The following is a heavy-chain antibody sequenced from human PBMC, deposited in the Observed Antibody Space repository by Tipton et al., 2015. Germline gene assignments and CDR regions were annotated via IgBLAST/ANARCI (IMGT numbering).Heavy chain of an antibody. CDR1: SDSISKYY. J-gene: IGHJ2*01. CDR3: ARDAGRYYDSSGLSWYFDL. Sequence: TLSLTCSVSSDSISKYYWSWIRQPPGKGLEWIGEINHSGSTNYNPSLKSRVTISVDTSKNQFSLKLSSVTAADTAVYYCARDAGRYYDSSGLSWYFDLWGRGTLVTVSS. CDR2: INHSGST. V-gene: IGHV4-34*01. D-gene: IGHD3-22*01.